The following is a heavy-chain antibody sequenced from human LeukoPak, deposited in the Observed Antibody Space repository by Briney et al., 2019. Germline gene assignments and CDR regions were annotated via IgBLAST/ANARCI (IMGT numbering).Heavy chain of an antibody. CDR1: GGTFSSYA. CDR3: ARVAPYYGSGSYYNLLFDY. CDR2: IIPILGTA. D-gene: IGHD3-10*01. J-gene: IGHJ4*02. Sequence: ASVNVSCKASGGTFSSYAISWVRQAPGPGLEWMGGIIPILGTANYAQKFQGRVTITADKSTSTAYMELSSLRSEDTAVYYCARVAPYYGSGSYYNLLFDYWGQGTLVTVSS. V-gene: IGHV1-69*06.